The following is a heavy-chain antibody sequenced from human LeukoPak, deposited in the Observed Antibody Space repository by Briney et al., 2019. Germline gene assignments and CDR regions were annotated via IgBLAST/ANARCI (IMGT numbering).Heavy chain of an antibody. V-gene: IGHV3-30-3*01. CDR2: ISYDGSTK. CDR1: GFTFSSYS. J-gene: IGHJ4*02. Sequence: GGSLRLSCAASGFTFSSYSMHWVRQAPGKGLEWVSVISYDGSTKYYADCVKGRFTISRDNSKDTLYLHMNSLRAEDTTIYYCGRALGSVADFWGQGTMVTVSS. CDR3: GRALGSVADF. D-gene: IGHD6-6*01.